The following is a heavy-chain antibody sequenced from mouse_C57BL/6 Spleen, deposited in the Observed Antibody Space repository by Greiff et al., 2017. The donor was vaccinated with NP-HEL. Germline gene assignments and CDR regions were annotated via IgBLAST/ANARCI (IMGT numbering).Heavy chain of an antibody. Sequence: EVKLMESGGGLVKPGGSLKLSCAASGFTFSSYAMSWVRQTPEKRLEWVATISDGGSYTYYPDNVKGRFTMSRDNAKNNLYLQMSHLKSEDTAMYYCARESNYGAWVAYWGQGTLVTVSA. D-gene: IGHD2-5*01. J-gene: IGHJ3*01. V-gene: IGHV5-4*01. CDR1: GFTFSSYA. CDR3: ARESNYGAWVAY. CDR2: ISDGGSYT.